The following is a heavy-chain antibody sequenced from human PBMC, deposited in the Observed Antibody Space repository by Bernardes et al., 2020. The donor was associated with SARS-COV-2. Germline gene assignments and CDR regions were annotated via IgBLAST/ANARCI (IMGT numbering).Heavy chain of an antibody. V-gene: IGHV3-33*08. Sequence: GGSLRLSCAASVFIFRTYAMHWVRQSPGKGLEWVAGIFSGGSTEYYADSVKGRFTISRDNSKNTLDLQMNSLRAEDTAVYYWARRKSEGDGIDYWGQGTLVTVSS. D-gene: IGHD2-21*02. CDR2: IFSGGSTE. CDR1: VFIFRTYA. J-gene: IGHJ4*02. CDR3: ARRKSEGDGIDY.